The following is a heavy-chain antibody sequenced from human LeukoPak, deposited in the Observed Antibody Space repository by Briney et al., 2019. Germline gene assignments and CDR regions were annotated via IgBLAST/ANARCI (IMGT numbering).Heavy chain of an antibody. CDR1: GYSFTSYW. CDR2: IYPGDSDI. CDR3: ARRGGRKDEISVTDY. V-gene: IGHV5-51*01. J-gene: IGHJ4*02. Sequence: NPGESLKISCKGSGYSFTSYWIGWVRQMPGKGLEWMGIIYPGDSDIRYSPSFQGQVTISADKSINTTYLQWSSLKASDSAIYYCARRGGRKDEISVTDYWGQGTLVTVSS. D-gene: IGHD5/OR15-5a*01.